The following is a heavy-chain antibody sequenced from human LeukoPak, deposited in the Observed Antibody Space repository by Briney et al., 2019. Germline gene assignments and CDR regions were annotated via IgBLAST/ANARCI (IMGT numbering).Heavy chain of an antibody. J-gene: IGHJ5*02. CDR2: ISSTGSSI. CDR1: GFTYNYYT. D-gene: IGHD1-1*01. V-gene: IGHV3-21*01. CDR3: ARDDVAWNDVHWFDP. Sequence: GGSLRLLCTVSGFTYNYYTMSWVRHAPGKAREWVSSISSTGSSIYYADSVKGRFTISRDNAKNSLYLQMSSLRVEDTAVYYCARDDVAWNDVHWFDPWGQGTLVTVSS.